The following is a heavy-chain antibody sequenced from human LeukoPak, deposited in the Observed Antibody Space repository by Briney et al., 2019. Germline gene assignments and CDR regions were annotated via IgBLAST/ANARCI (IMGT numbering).Heavy chain of an antibody. V-gene: IGHV3-30*03. CDR2: ISYDGSKK. CDR3: ASDTVVTVDY. J-gene: IGHJ4*02. Sequence: PGGSLKLSCAASGFSFSNYGMFWVRQAPGKGLEWLAVISYDGSKKYYADSEEGRFTISRDNAKNTLYLQMNRLRAEDTAVYSCASDTVVTVDYWGQGTLVTVSS. CDR1: GFSFSNYG. D-gene: IGHD2-21*02.